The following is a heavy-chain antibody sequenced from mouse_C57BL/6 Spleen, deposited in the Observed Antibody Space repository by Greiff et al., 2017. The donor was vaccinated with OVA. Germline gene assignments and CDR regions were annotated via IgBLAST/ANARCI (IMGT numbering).Heavy chain of an antibody. V-gene: IGHV1-64*01. CDR3: ARDYYCSSPYYAMDY. D-gene: IGHD1-1*01. J-gene: IGHJ4*01. CDR2: IHPNSGST. CDR1: GYTFTSYW. Sequence: QVQLQQPGAELVKPGASVKLSCKASGYTFTSYWMHWVKQRPGQGLEWIGMIHPNSGSTNYNEKFKSKATLTVDKSSSTAYMQLSSLTSEDSAVYYCARDYYCSSPYYAMDYWGQGTSVTVSS.